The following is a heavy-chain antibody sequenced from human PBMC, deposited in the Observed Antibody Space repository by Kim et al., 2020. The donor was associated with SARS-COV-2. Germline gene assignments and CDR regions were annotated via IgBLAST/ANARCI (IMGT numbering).Heavy chain of an antibody. V-gene: IGHV3-21*01. Sequence: GGSLRLSCAASGFTFSSYSMNWVRQAPGKGLEWVSSISSSSSYIYYADSVKGRFTISRDNAKNSLYLQMNSLRAEDTAVYYCARAPKVGATSHLYYYYYGMDIWGQGTTVTVSS. CDR3: ARAPKVGATSHLYYYYYGMDI. CDR2: ISSSSSYI. J-gene: IGHJ6*02. D-gene: IGHD1-26*01. CDR1: GFTFSSYS.